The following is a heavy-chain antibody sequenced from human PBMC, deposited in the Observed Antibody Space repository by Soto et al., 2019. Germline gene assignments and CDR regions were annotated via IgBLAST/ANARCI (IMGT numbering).Heavy chain of an antibody. D-gene: IGHD6-19*01. CDR1: GYIFTAYS. V-gene: IGHV1-2*02. J-gene: IGHJ4*02. CDR2: FNPNSGDT. CDR3: ATEDSAVIYLDY. Sequence: ASVKVSCKASGYIFTAYSMHWVRQAPGQGLEWVGWFNPNSGDTIYAQKFQGRVTLTGDTSISTAYMELYSLTSDDTAVYYCATEDSAVIYLDYWGQGTLVTVSS.